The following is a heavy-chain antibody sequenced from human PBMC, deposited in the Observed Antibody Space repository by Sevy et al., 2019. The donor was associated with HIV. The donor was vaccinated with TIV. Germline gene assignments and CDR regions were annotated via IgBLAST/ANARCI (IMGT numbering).Heavy chain of an antibody. J-gene: IGHJ2*01. D-gene: IGHD3-10*01. Sequence: GGSLRLSCAASGFTLVDLYMDWVRQAPGKGLEWVGRIRNKAKSYTTEYAASVKGRFTISREDSKNSLYLQMKSLKTADTAVYYCAAGSADRGYFNIWGRGTLVTVSS. CDR1: GFTLVDLY. CDR2: IRNKAKSYTT. V-gene: IGHV3-72*01. CDR3: AAGSADRGYFNI.